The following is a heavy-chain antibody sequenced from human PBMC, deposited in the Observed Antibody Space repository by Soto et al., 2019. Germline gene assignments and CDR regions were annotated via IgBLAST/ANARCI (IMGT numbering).Heavy chain of an antibody. Sequence: QITLKESGPPLVKPTQTLTLTCTFSGFSLSNRGVGVGWIRQPPGKALEWLALIYWDDDKRYSPSLKSRLTITKDTSKNQVVLTMTNMDPVDTATYYCVHNTKMTTMGDYWGQGTLVSVSS. J-gene: IGHJ4*02. CDR1: GFSLSNRGVG. CDR2: IYWDDDK. CDR3: VHNTKMTTMGDY. D-gene: IGHD4-17*01. V-gene: IGHV2-5*02.